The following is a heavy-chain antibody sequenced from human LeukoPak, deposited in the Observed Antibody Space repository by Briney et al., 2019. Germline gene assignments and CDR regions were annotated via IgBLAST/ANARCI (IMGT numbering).Heavy chain of an antibody. CDR1: GGSICNYY. V-gene: IGHV4-4*07. CDR3: ARGAVGATPHVALDS. CDR2: IHSSGTA. Sequence: PSETLSLTCSVSGGSICNYYWNWLRQAAGKELELIGRIHSSGTANYNPSLKSRVTMSIDTSKSHFSLGLSSVTAADTAVYYCARGAVGATPHVALDSWGQGTMVTVSS. D-gene: IGHD1-26*01. J-gene: IGHJ3*02.